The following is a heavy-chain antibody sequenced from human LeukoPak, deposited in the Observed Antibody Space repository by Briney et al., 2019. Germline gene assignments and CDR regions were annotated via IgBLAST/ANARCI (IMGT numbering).Heavy chain of an antibody. CDR2: IDPNGSEK. CDR1: GFTFGGYY. V-gene: IGHV3-7*01. J-gene: IGHJ3*02. CDR3: ARVGVVRDDAFDI. Sequence: GGSLRLSCAVSGFTFGGYYMSWVRQAPGKGLEWVANIDPNGSEKHYVDSVKGRFMISRDNVENSLYLQMNSLRAEDTAVYYCARVGVVRDDAFDIWGQGTVVTVSS. D-gene: IGHD3-3*01.